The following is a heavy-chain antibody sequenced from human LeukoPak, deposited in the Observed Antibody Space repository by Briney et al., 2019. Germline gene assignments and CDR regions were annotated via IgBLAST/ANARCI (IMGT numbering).Heavy chain of an antibody. D-gene: IGHD3-22*01. Sequence: TGGSLRLSCAASGLTFSGFAMNWVRQAPGKGLEWVSLISGDGGSTYYADSVKGRFTISRDNSKNSLYLQMNSLRTEDTALYYCAKGGYYDSSGYYNWYFDLWGRGTLVTVSS. CDR2: ISGDGGST. J-gene: IGHJ2*01. CDR1: GLTFSGFA. CDR3: AKGGYYDSSGYYNWYFDL. V-gene: IGHV3-43*02.